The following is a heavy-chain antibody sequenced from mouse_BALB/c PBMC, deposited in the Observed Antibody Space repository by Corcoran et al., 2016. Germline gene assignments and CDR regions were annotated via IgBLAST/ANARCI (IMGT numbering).Heavy chain of an antibody. D-gene: IGHD4-1*01. CDR3: ANWDWYFDV. CDR2: IDPANGNN. Sequence: EVQLQQSGAELVKPGASVKLSCTASGFNIKDTYMHWVKQRPEQGLEWIGRIDPANGNNKYDPKFQGKATITADKSSNTAYLQLSSLTSEDTAVYYCANWDWYFDVWGAGTTVTVSS. V-gene: IGHV14-3*02. CDR1: GFNIKDTY. J-gene: IGHJ1*01.